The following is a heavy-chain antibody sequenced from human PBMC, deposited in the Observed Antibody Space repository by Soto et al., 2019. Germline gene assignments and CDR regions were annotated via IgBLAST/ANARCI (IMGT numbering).Heavy chain of an antibody. CDR3: GRDDESSGNGKDG. CDR1: GFTFSNYG. V-gene: IGHV3-33*01. D-gene: IGHD3-10*01. CDR2: ILNDGSNR. Sequence: QVQLVESGGGVVQPGRSLRLSCAASGFTFSNYGMHWVRQAPGKGLEWVAVILNDGSNRYHADSVKDRFTISRDNSKNMLYLQRNSLRAGDKTVYYCGRDDESSGNGKDGWGQGPRVNV. J-gene: IGHJ6*02.